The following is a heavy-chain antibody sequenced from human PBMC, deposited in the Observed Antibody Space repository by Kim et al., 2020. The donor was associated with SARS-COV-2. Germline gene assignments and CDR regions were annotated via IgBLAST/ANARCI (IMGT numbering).Heavy chain of an antibody. CDR3: ARDTCSGGSCYSGYFDY. Sequence: ASVKLSCKASGYTFTTYAMHWVRQAPGQRLEWMGWINAGNGNTKYSQKFQGRVTITRDTSASTAYMELSRLGSEDTAVYYCARDTCSGGSCYSGYFDYWG. CDR1: GYTFTTYA. J-gene: IGHJ4*03. V-gene: IGHV1-3*01. D-gene: IGHD2-15*01. CDR2: INAGNGNT.